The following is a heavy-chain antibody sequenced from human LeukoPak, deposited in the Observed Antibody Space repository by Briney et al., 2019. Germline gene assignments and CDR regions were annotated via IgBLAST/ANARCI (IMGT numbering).Heavy chain of an antibody. J-gene: IGHJ4*02. D-gene: IGHD3-22*01. CDR1: GYSFTSYW. Sequence: GESLQISFKGSGYSFTSYWIGWVRQMPGKGLEWMGIIYPGDSDTRYSPSFQGQVTISTDKSISTAYPQWSSLKASDTAMYYCARLYYYDSSGYYDSPQSPNYFDYRGQGTLVTVSS. CDR2: IYPGDSDT. V-gene: IGHV5-51*01. CDR3: ARLYYYDSSGYYDSPQSPNYFDY.